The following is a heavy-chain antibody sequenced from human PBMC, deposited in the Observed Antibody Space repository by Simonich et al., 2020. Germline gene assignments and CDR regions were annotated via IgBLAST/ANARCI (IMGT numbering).Heavy chain of an antibody. CDR2: IYYSGGT. Sequence: QLQLQESGPGLVKPSETLSLTCTVSGGSISSSRSYWGWIRQPPGRGVEWIGSIYYSGGTYYNPSLKSRVTISVDTSKNQFSLKLSSVTAADTAGYYCARHAGFAFDIWGQGTMVTVSS. CDR3: ARHAGFAFDI. V-gene: IGHV4-39*01. D-gene: IGHD6-13*01. CDR1: GGSISSSRSY. J-gene: IGHJ3*02.